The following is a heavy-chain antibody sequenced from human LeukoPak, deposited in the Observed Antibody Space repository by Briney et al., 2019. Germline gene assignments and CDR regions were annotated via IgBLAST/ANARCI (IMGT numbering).Heavy chain of an antibody. CDR1: GFTFSSYA. J-gene: IGHJ4*02. CDR2: ISGRGGST. CDR3: AKDRDYSKSVWDY. V-gene: IGHV3-23*01. Sequence: GGSLRLSCAASGFTFSSYAMSWVRQAPGKGLEWVSAISGRGGSTYYADSVKGRFTISRDNSKNTLYLQMNSLRAEETAVYYCAKDRDYSKSVWDYWGQGTLVTVSS. D-gene: IGHD4-11*01.